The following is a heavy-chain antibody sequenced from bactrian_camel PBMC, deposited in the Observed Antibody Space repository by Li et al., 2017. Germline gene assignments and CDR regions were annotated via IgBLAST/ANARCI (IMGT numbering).Heavy chain of an antibody. D-gene: IGHD4*01. V-gene: IGHV3S55*01. J-gene: IGHJ4*01. CDR2: VEADGTA. Sequence: QLVESGGGSVQAGGSLSLTCTASGPTYERGCMAWFRQAPGKEREGVAVVEADGTAYHTDSVKGRFTVSKDKATLHLQMNSLKPEDTAMYYCAADYDRATIATMWRDREYEYNYCGQGTQVTVS. CDR3: AADYDRATIATMWRDREYEYNY. CDR1: GPTYERGC.